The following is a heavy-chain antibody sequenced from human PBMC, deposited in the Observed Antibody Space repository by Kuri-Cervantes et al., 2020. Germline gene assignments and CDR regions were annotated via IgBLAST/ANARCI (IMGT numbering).Heavy chain of an antibody. D-gene: IGHD3-22*01. CDR3: ARAGYDSSGYRRGPFDY. Sequence: GGSLRLSCAASGFTFSSYSMNWVRQAPGKGLEWVSSISSSSSYIYYADSVKGRFTISRDNSKNTLYLQMNSLRAEDTAVYYCARAGYDSSGYRRGPFDYWGQGTLVTVSS. CDR1: GFTFSSYS. J-gene: IGHJ4*02. CDR2: ISSSSSYI. V-gene: IGHV3-21*01.